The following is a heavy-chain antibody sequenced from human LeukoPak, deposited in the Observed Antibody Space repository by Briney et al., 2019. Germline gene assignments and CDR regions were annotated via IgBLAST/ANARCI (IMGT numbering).Heavy chain of an antibody. Sequence: GASVKVSCKASGYTFSNYGLSWVRQAPGQGLEWMGWISGYNGDTNYGQRVQGRVTMTTDTSTCTAYMELRSLRSDDTAVYYCARDRGYCFGGDCYSGPYFYYYMDVWGKGTTVTVSS. CDR3: ARDRGYCFGGDCYSGPYFYYYMDV. CDR2: ISGYNGDT. V-gene: IGHV1-18*01. CDR1: GYTFSNYG. J-gene: IGHJ6*03. D-gene: IGHD2-15*01.